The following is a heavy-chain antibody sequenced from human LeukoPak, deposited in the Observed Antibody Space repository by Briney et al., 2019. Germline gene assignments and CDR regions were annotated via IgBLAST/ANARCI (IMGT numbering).Heavy chain of an antibody. V-gene: IGHV3-30*03. CDR2: ISYDGSNK. CDR3: ARILIGSYGYDAFDI. Sequence: GGSLRLSCAASGFTFSSYGMHWVRQAPCKGLEWVAVISYDGSNKYYADSVKGRFTISRDNSKNTLYLQMNGLRAEDTAVYYCARILIGSYGYDAFDIWGQGTMVTVSS. D-gene: IGHD5-18*01. CDR1: GFTFSSYG. J-gene: IGHJ3*02.